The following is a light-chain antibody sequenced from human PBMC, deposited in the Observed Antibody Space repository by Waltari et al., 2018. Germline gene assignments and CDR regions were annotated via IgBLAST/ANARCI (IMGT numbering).Light chain of an antibody. CDR2: VNSDGSH. CDR1: SGHSSNV. J-gene: IGLJ3*02. V-gene: IGLV4-69*01. Sequence: QLVLTQSPSASASLGASVKLTCTLSSGHSSNVIAWLQQQPEKGPRFLMKVNSDGSHRKGDEMPGRFSASISGAERYLSISSLQSEYEADYFCQTGGHGTWVFGGGTKLTVL. CDR3: QTGGHGTWV.